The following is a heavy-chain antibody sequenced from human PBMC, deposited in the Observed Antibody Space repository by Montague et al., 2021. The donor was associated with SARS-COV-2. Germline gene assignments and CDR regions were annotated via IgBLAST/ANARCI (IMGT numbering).Heavy chain of an antibody. D-gene: IGHD6-13*01. Sequence: SETLSLICTVSGGSISSSSYNWGRHCQATGMGLVWNGSNNYSGRNNSNLNIKGRVIISVDTTKNQLSLKSSSVTAADMAVYYCARVGRQQLVQLCGMDVWGQGTTVTVSS. V-gene: IGHV4-39*07. CDR2: NNYSGRN. CDR1: GGSISSSSYN. CDR3: ARVGRQQLVQLCGMDV. J-gene: IGHJ6*02.